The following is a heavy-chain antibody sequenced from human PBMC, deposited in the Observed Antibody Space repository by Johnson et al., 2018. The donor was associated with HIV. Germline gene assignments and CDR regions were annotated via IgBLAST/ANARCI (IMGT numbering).Heavy chain of an antibody. CDR3: ARGGLGYQNIHDPLDI. J-gene: IGHJ3*02. CDR2: ISWNSGSI. Sequence: VQLVESGGGLVQPGRSLRLSCAASGFTFDDYAMHWVRQAPGKGLEWVSGISWNSGSIGYADSVKGRFTISRDNAKNSLYLQMNSLRAEDTALYYCARGGLGYQNIHDPLDIWCQGTIVTVSS. CDR1: GFTFDDYA. D-gene: IGHD2-2*01. V-gene: IGHV3-9*01.